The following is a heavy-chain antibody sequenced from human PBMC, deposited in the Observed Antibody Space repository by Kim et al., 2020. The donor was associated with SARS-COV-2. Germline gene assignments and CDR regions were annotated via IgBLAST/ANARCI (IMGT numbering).Heavy chain of an antibody. CDR2: IYHTGGT. J-gene: IGHJ6*03. D-gene: IGHD3-10*01. CDR3: ARGVTLDRGVRILTPYHYYYLDV. Sequence: SETLSLTCAVYGGPFSGYYWTWVRQAPGKGLEWIGEIYHTGGTNYNPSLKRRVTTLMDTSKNQYSLKLRSVTAADTAVYYCARGVTLDRGVRILTPYHYYYLDVWGKGTTVTVSS. V-gene: IGHV4-34*01. CDR1: GGPFSGYY.